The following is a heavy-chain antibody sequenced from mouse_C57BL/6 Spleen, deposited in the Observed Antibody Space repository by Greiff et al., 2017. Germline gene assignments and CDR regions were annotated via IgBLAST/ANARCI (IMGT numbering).Heavy chain of an antibody. J-gene: IGHJ4*01. V-gene: IGHV1-15*01. CDR3: TRRAWVYYAMDY. Sequence: VQLQQSGAELVRPGASVTLSCKASGYTFTDYEMHWVKQTPVHGLEWIGAIDPETGGTAYNQKFKGKAILTADKSSSTAYMELRSLTSEDSAVXYCTRRAWVYYAMDYWGQGTSVTVSS. D-gene: IGHD4-1*01. CDR2: IDPETGGT. CDR1: GYTFTDYE.